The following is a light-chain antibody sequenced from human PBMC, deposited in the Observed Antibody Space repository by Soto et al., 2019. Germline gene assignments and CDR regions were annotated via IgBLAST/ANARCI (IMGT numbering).Light chain of an antibody. CDR3: XXYGSSPRT. Sequence: EIVLTQSPGTLSLSPGERATLSCRASQSVSSSYLAWYQQKPGQAPRLLIYGASSRATGIPDRFSGSGSGTDFTLTISRLEPEDFXXYYXXXYGSSPRTFGQGTKVEIK. CDR2: GAS. CDR1: QSVSSSY. V-gene: IGKV3-20*01. J-gene: IGKJ1*01.